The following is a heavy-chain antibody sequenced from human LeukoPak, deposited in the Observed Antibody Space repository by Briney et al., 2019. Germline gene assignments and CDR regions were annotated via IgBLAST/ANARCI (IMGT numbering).Heavy chain of an antibody. D-gene: IGHD3-10*01. CDR2: ISWGGGST. V-gene: IGHV3-43D*04. Sequence: WGSLRLSCAASGFTFDDYAMHWVRQAPGKGLEWVSLISWGGGSTYYADSVKGRFTISRDNSKNSLYLHMNSLRAEDTALYYCAKDRSGNSYGHFDYWGQGTLVTVSS. CDR1: GFTFDDYA. J-gene: IGHJ4*02. CDR3: AKDRSGNSYGHFDY.